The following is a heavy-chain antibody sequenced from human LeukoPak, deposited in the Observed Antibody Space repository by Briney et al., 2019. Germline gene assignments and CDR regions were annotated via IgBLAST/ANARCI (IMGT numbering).Heavy chain of an antibody. Sequence: GGSLRLSCAASGFTFSTSSMNWVRQAPGKGLEWVSSIATSSDHIYYAGSLKGRFTISRDNAKNSLYLHMNSLRPDDTAVYYCARGRSITILRGVAISDGFDMWGQGTKVTVS. CDR3: ARGRSITILRGVAISDGFDM. V-gene: IGHV3-21*06. D-gene: IGHD3-10*01. CDR2: IATSSDHI. CDR1: GFTFSTSS. J-gene: IGHJ3*02.